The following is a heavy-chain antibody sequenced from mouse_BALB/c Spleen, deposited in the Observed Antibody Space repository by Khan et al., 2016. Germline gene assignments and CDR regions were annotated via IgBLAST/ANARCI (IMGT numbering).Heavy chain of an antibody. D-gene: IGHD1-1*01. J-gene: IGHJ3*01. CDR2: INPDSSTI. CDR1: GFDFSRYW. V-gene: IGHV4-1*02. CDR3: ARHEDYYGSSYLFAY. Sequence: EVKLLESGGGLVQPGGSLKLSCAASGFDFSRYWMSWVRQAPGKGLEWIGEINPDSSTINYTPSLKDKFIISRDNAKNTLYLQMSKVRSEDTDLYYCARHEDYYGSSYLFAYWGQGTLVTVSA.